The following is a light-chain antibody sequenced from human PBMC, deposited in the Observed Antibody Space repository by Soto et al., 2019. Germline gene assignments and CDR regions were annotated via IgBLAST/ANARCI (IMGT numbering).Light chain of an antibody. Sequence: EIVMTQSPATLSVSPGERATLSCRASESVSSKLVWYQQKPGQAPRLLIHDASTRATGIPDRFSGSGSGTDFTLTISRLETEDFAVYYCQQYGSSPITFGQGTRLEIK. J-gene: IGKJ5*01. CDR2: DAS. CDR1: ESVSSK. V-gene: IGKV3-15*01. CDR3: QQYGSSPIT.